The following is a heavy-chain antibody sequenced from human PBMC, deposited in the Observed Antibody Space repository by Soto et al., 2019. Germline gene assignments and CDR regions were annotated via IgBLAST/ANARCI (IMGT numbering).Heavy chain of an antibody. CDR2: VYYTGST. J-gene: IGHJ4*02. Sequence: SETLSLTCTVSGGSISSDYWMWIRQPPGKGLEWIGYVYYTGSTNYNPSLKSRVTISVETSKTQFSLRLNSVTAADTAVYYCARWNIRRFDYWGQGTLVTVSS. D-gene: IGHD1-1*01. CDR1: GGSISSDY. V-gene: IGHV4-59*08. CDR3: ARWNIRRFDY.